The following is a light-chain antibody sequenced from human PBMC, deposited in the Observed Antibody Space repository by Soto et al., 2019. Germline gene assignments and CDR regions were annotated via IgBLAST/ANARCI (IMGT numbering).Light chain of an antibody. J-gene: IGLJ3*02. CDR3: CSYAGSSTWV. CDR1: SSDVGRYKL. V-gene: IGLV2-23*01. CDR2: EGS. Sequence: QSALTQPASVSGSPGQSITISCTGTSSDVGRYKLVSWFQQHPGKATKLMIYEGSKRPSGVSNRFSGSKSGNTASLTISGLQAEDVADYYCCSYAGSSTWVFGGGTKLTVL.